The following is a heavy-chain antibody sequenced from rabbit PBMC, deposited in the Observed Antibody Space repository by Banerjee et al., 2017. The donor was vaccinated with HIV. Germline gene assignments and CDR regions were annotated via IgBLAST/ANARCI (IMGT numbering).Heavy chain of an antibody. V-gene: IGHV1S43*01. CDR2: IYTSTNST. CDR3: ARERNSYDYYIYFNL. D-gene: IGHD2-1*01. Sequence: QQLEESGGGLVKPGGTLTLTCKASGIDFTSYYYMCWVRQAPGKGLELIACIYTSTNSTWYAKWVNGRITIPNSTSLNSVDLKMTSLTAADTATYFCARERNSYDYYIYFNLWGPGPLVTVS. J-gene: IGHJ4*01. CDR1: GIDFTSYYY.